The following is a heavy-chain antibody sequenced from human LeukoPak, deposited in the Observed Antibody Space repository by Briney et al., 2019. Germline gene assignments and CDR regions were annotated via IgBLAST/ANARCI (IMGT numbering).Heavy chain of an antibody. Sequence: GGSLRLSCEVSGFTFSVYWMSWVRQAPGKGLEWVANIKQDGSDKYYVDSVKGRFTISRDNAKNSLYLQMNSLRAEDTAVYYCARVEYCSGGSCYLVDYWGRATLVTVSS. CDR3: ARVEYCSGGSCYLVDY. V-gene: IGHV3-7*01. D-gene: IGHD2-15*01. CDR2: IKQDGSDK. J-gene: IGHJ4*02. CDR1: GFTFSVYW.